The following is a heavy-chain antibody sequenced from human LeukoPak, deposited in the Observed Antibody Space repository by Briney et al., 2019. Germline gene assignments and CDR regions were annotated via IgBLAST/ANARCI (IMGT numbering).Heavy chain of an antibody. D-gene: IGHD2-2*01. V-gene: IGHV1-18*01. J-gene: IGHJ6*03. Sequence: ASVKVSCKASGYTFTSYGISWVRQAPGQGLEWMGWISAYNGNANYAQKLQGRVTMTTDTPTSTAYMELRSLRSDDTAVYYCARGIVVVPAATAHMDVWGKGTTVTVSS. CDR1: GYTFTSYG. CDR3: ARGIVVVPAATAHMDV. CDR2: ISAYNGNA.